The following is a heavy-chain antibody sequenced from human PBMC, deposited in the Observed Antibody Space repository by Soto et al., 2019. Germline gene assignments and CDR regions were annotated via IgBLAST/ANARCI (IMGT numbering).Heavy chain of an antibody. CDR3: ARVNCSSTSCYLGYYYYGMEV. CDR1: GGTFSSYA. CDR2: IIPIFGTA. D-gene: IGHD2-2*01. J-gene: IGHJ6*02. V-gene: IGHV1-69*01. Sequence: QVQLVQSGAEVTKPGSSVKVSCKASGGTFSSYAISWVRQAPGQGLEWMGGIIPIFGTANYAQKFQGRVTNTADESTSTAYMELSSLRSEDTAVYYCARVNCSSTSCYLGYYYYGMEVWGQGTTVTVSS.